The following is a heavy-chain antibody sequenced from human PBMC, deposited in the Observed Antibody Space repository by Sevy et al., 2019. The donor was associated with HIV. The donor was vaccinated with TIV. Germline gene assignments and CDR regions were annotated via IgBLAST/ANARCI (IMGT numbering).Heavy chain of an antibody. CDR1: GFSFSRYG. Sequence: GGSLRLSCAAAGFSFSRYGMHWARQAPGKGLEWMAVISNDGSDKEYADSVKGRFIVSRDNSKDTVYLQMNSLRPDDTAVYYCANSRGRYEGSSWLYYYYLMDVWGQGTTVTVSS. CDR2: ISNDGSDK. J-gene: IGHJ6*02. D-gene: IGHD6-13*01. V-gene: IGHV3-30*18. CDR3: ANSRGRYEGSSWLYYYYLMDV.